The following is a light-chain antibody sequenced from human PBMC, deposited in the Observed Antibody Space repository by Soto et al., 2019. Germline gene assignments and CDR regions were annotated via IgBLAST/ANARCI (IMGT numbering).Light chain of an antibody. CDR1: QSVSSSY. V-gene: IGKV3-20*01. CDR3: QQYGSSPRT. CDR2: GAS. J-gene: IGKJ2*02. Sequence: EIVLTQSPGTLSLSPGERATLSCRASQSVSSSYLAWYQQKPGQAPRLLIYGASSRATGIPDRFSGSGSGTDCQLTISRLEPEDVAVYYCQQYGSSPRTFGQGTKLEIK.